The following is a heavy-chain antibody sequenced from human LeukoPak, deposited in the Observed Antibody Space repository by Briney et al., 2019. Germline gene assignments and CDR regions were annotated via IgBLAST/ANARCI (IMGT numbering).Heavy chain of an antibody. Sequence: ASVKVSCKASGYTFSGYYIHWVRQAPGQGLEWMGWISPNSGGTNYEPKFQGRVTMTRDTSISTAYMELSRLRSDDTAVYYCAKNVEMATINVIQAFDYWGQGTLVTVSS. CDR1: GYTFSGYY. D-gene: IGHD5-24*01. J-gene: IGHJ4*02. CDR2: ISPNSGGT. CDR3: AKNVEMATINVIQAFDY. V-gene: IGHV1-2*02.